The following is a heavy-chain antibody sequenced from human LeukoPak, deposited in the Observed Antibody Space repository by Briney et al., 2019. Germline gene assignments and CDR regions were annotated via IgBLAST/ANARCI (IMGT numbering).Heavy chain of an antibody. V-gene: IGHV3-53*01. J-gene: IGHJ3*02. CDR3: ARESSGWFSGGAFDI. CDR1: GFTVSSNY. CDR2: IYSGGST. D-gene: IGHD6-19*01. Sequence: PGGSLRLSCAASGFTVSSNYMSWVRQAPGKGLEWVSVIYSGGSTYYADSVKGRFTISRDNSKNTLYPQMNSLRAEDTAVYYCARESSGWFSGGAFDIWGQGTMVTVSS.